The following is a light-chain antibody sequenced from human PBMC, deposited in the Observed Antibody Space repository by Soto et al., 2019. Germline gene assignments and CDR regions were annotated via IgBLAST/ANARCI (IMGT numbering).Light chain of an antibody. CDR3: TSYTSGSTYV. Sequence: LTQPASVSGSPGQSITISCTGTSSDVGGYDYVSWYQQHPGKVPKFLIYEVTNRPSGVSHRFSGSKSGNTASLTISGLQAEDEADYYCTSYTSGSTYVFGTGTKVTVL. J-gene: IGLJ1*01. CDR2: EVT. V-gene: IGLV2-14*01. CDR1: SSDVGGYDY.